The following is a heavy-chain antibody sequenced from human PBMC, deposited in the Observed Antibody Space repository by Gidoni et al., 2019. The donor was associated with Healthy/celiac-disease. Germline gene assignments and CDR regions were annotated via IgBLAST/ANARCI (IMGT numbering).Heavy chain of an antibody. V-gene: IGHV3-43*01. CDR3: AKSILRFSEGLQNAFDI. CDR2: ISWDGGST. D-gene: IGHD3-3*01. J-gene: IGHJ3*02. CDR1: GFPFDDYT. Sequence: EVQLVESGGVVVQPGGSLRLSCAASGFPFDDYTMHWVRQAPGKGLEWVSLISWDGGSTYYADSVKGRFTISRDNSKNSLHLQMNSLRTEDTALYYCAKSILRFSEGLQNAFDIWGQGTMVTVSS.